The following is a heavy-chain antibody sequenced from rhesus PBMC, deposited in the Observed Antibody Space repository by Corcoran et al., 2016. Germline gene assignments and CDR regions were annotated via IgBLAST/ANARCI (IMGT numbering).Heavy chain of an antibody. CDR2: IDGSGSST. V-gene: IGHV4-169*01. D-gene: IGHD2-2*01. J-gene: IGHJ4*01. CDR1: GGPISSSY. Sequence: QLQLQESGPGLVKPSETLSVTWAVSGGPISSSYWSWIRQAPGKGPEWIGYIDGSGSSTDYNPSFRSRVTLSDDTSKNQLSLKLSSVTAAYTAVYYCARGTYCTSTTCYENLGYFDYWGQGVLVTVSS. CDR3: ARGTYCTSTTCYENLGYFDY.